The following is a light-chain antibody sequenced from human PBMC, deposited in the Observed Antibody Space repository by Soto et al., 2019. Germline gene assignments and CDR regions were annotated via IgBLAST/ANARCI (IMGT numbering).Light chain of an antibody. J-gene: IGLJ2*01. CDR2: LEGSGSY. V-gene: IGLV4-60*02. CDR1: SGHSSYI. CDR3: ETWDFNTRV. Sequence: QSVLTQSSSASASLGSSVKLTCTLSSGHSSYIIAWHQQQPGKAPRYLMKLEGSGSYHKGSGVPDRFSGSSTGADRYLTISTLQFEDEADYDCETWDFNTRVFGGGTKLTFL.